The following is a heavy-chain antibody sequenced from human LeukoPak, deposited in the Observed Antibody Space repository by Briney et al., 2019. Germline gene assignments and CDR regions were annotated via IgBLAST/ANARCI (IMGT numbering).Heavy chain of an antibody. CDR2: ISSSSSYI. J-gene: IGHJ4*02. D-gene: IGHD6-13*01. CDR3: ARDGEGYFDY. CDR1: GFTFSSYS. Sequence: GVSLRLSCAASGFTFSSYSMNWVRQAPGKGLEWVSSISSSSSYIYYADSVKGRFTISRDNAKNSLYLQMNSLRAEDTAVYYCARDGEGYFDYWGQGTLVTVSS. V-gene: IGHV3-21*01.